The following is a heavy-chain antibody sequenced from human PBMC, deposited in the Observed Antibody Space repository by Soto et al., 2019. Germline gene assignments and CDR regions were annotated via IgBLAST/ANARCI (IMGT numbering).Heavy chain of an antibody. J-gene: IGHJ4*02. V-gene: IGHV3-23*01. CDR3: AMGFEFGELSY. Sequence: EVQLLESGGGLGRPGGSLRLSCTTSGFPFSNFAMSWVRQAPGKGLEWVSTIGGRADNTYYVDPVNGRFTISRDMSNSTLFLQLNSLGGEDTAVYYCAMGFEFGELSYWGQGTPVSVSS. D-gene: IGHD3-10*01. CDR2: IGGRADNT. CDR1: GFPFSNFA.